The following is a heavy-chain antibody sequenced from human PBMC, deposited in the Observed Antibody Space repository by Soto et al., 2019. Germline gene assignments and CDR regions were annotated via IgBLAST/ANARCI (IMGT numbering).Heavy chain of an antibody. V-gene: IGHV3-7*05. J-gene: IGHJ2*01. CDR2: IKQDGSEK. CDR1: GFTFSSYW. D-gene: IGHD2-2*03. CDR3: ARDGYCSSTSCYLGYFDL. Sequence: EVQLVESGGGLVQPGGSLRLSCAASGFTFSSYWMSWVRQAPGKGLEWVANIKQDGSEKYYVDSVKGRFTISRDNAKNSLYLQMNSLRAEDTAVYYCARDGYCSSTSCYLGYFDLWGRGTLVTVSS.